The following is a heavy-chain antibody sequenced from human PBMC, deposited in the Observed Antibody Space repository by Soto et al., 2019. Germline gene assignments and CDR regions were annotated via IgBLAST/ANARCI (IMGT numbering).Heavy chain of an antibody. D-gene: IGHD6-13*01. CDR2: IKQDGSEK. Sequence: GGSLRLSCAASGFTFSSYWMSWVRQAPGKGLEWVANIKQDGSEKYYVDSVKGQFTISRDNAKNSLYLQMNSLRAEDTAVYYCARGRRSVNSAAAGNLGYWGQGTLVTVSS. CDR1: GFTFSSYW. V-gene: IGHV3-7*01. J-gene: IGHJ4*02. CDR3: ARGRRSVNSAAAGNLGY.